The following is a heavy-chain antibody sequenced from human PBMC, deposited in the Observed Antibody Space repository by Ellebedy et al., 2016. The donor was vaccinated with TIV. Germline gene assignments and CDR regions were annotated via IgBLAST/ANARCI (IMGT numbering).Heavy chain of an antibody. CDR1: GGSFSGYY. Sequence: SETLSLTCAVYGGSFSGYYWSWIRQPPGKGLEWIGYIYYSGSTNYNPSLKSRVTISVDTSKNQFSLKLSSVTAADTAVYYCSVVRGVNVGGWFDPWGQGTLVTVSS. V-gene: IGHV4-59*01. CDR2: IYYSGST. J-gene: IGHJ5*02. CDR3: SVVRGVNVGGWFDP. D-gene: IGHD3-10*01.